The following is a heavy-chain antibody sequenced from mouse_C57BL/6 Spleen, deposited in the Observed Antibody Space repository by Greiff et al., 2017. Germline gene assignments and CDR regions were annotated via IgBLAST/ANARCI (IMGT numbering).Heavy chain of an antibody. CDR3: ARMNYGAMDY. CDR2: IDPSDSYT. V-gene: IGHV1-69*01. J-gene: IGHJ4*01. CDR1: GYTFTSYW. D-gene: IGHD1-1*01. Sequence: QVQLKQPGAELVMPGASVKLSCKASGYTFTSYWMHWVKQRPGQGLEWIGEIDPSDSYTNYNQKFKGKSTLTVDKSSSTAYMQLSSLTSEDSAVYYCARMNYGAMDYWGQGTSVTVSS.